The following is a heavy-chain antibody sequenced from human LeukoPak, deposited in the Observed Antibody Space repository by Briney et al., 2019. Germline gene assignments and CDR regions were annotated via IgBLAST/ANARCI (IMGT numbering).Heavy chain of an antibody. D-gene: IGHD3-22*01. CDR1: GYTFTGYY. CDR3: AREASGYYDSSGTNAFDI. J-gene: IGHJ3*02. V-gene: IGHV1-2*02. CDR2: INPNSGGT. Sequence: AASVKVSCKASGYTFTGYYMHWVRQAPGQGLEWMGWINPNSGGTNYAQKFQGRVTMTRDTSISTAYMELSRLRSDDTAVYYCAREASGYYDSSGTNAFDIWGQGTMVTVSS.